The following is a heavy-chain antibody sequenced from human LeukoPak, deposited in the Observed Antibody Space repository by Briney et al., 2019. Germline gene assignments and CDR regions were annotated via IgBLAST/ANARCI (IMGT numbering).Heavy chain of an antibody. J-gene: IGHJ4*02. CDR2: IWYDGSNK. CDR3: AKQQLVTIALDY. CDR1: GFTLSSDG. V-gene: IGHV3-33*06. D-gene: IGHD6-13*01. Sequence: SGGSLRLSCAASGFTLSSDGMHWVRQAPGKGLEWVAVIWYDGSNKYYADSVKGRFTISRDNSKNTLYLQMNSLRAEDTAVYYCAKQQLVTIALDYWGQGTLVTVSS.